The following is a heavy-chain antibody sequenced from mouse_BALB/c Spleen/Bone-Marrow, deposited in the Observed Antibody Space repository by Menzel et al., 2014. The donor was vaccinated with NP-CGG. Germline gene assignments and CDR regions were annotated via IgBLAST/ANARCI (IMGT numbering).Heavy chain of an antibody. Sequence: VQLQQSGPGLVKPSQSLSLTCTVTGYSITSDYAWNWIRQFPGNKLEWMGYISHSGSTSYNPSLKSRISITRDTSKNQFFLQLNSVTTEDTATYYCARRYYDYDFYAMDYWGQGTSVTVSS. V-gene: IGHV3-2*02. CDR2: ISHSGST. CDR1: GYSITSDYA. J-gene: IGHJ4*01. D-gene: IGHD2-4*01. CDR3: ARRYYDYDFYAMDY.